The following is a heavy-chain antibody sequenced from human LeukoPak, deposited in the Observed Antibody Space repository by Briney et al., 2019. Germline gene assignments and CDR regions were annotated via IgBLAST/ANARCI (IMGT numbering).Heavy chain of an antibody. CDR2: ISSSSSYI. CDR3: ARGAPQWELLYNWFDP. Sequence: PGGSLRLSCAASGFTFSSYSMNWVRQAPGKGLEWVSSISSSSSYIYYADSVKGRFTISRDNAKNSLYLQMNSLRAEDTAVYYCARGAPQWELLYNWFDPWGQGTLVTVSS. CDR1: GFTFSSYS. V-gene: IGHV3-21*01. J-gene: IGHJ5*02. D-gene: IGHD1-26*01.